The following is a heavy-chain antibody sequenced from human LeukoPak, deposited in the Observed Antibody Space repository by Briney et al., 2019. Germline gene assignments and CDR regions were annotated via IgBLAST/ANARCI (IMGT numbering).Heavy chain of an antibody. V-gene: IGHV3-21*01. CDR1: GFTFSSYS. J-gene: IGHJ3*02. Sequence: GGSLRLSCAASGFTFSSYSMNWVRQAPGKGLEWVSSISSSSSYIYYADSVKGRFTISRDNAKNSLYLQMNSLRAEDTAVYYCARGDPNGDAFDIWGQGTMVTVSS. CDR2: ISSSSSYI. CDR3: ARGDPNGDAFDI.